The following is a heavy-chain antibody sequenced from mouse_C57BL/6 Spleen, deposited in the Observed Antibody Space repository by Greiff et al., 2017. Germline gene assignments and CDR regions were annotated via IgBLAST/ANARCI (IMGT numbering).Heavy chain of an antibody. CDR3: ARIPSNWDKYYFDY. Sequence: VQLQQSGPELVKPGASVKISCKASGYTFTDYYMNWVKQSHGKSLEWIGDINPNNGGTSYNQKFKGKATLTVDKSSSTAYMELRSLTSEDSAVYYCARIPSNWDKYYFDYWGQGTTLTVSS. CDR1: GYTFTDYY. CDR2: INPNNGGT. D-gene: IGHD4-1*01. V-gene: IGHV1-26*01. J-gene: IGHJ2*01.